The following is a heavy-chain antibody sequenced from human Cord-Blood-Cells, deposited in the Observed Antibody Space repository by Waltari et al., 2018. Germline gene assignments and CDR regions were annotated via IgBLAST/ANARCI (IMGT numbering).Heavy chain of an antibody. D-gene: IGHD2-2*01. CDR2: INPNRGGT. CDR3: ARAQVPYWYFDL. V-gene: IGHV1-2*02. Sequence: QVQLVQSGAEVKKPGASVKVSCKASGYTLTGYYMHWVRQAPGQGLEWMGWINPNRGGTNYAQKFQGRVTMTRDTSISTAYMELSRLRSDDTAVYYCARAQVPYWYFDLWGRGTLVTVSS. J-gene: IGHJ2*01. CDR1: GYTLTGYY.